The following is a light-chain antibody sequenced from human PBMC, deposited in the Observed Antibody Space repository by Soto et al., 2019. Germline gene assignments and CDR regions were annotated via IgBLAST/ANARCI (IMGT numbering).Light chain of an antibody. J-gene: IGKJ1*01. Sequence: DIQMTQSPASLSASIGDTVTIACRASQNIDIYLTWYQHKPGTVPKLLIYAASGLQTGVPSRFSGSGSGTDFSLTISSLQPEDFATYYCQQSRTTPWTFGQGTKVDIK. CDR3: QQSRTTPWT. V-gene: IGKV1-39*01. CDR2: AAS. CDR1: QNIDIY.